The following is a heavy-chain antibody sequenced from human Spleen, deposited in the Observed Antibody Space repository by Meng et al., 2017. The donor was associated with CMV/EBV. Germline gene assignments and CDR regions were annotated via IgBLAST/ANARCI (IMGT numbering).Heavy chain of an antibody. J-gene: IGHJ5*02. Sequence: SETLSLTCTVSGGSISSSSYYWGWIRQPPGKGLEWIGSIYYSGSTYYNPSLKRRVTISVDTSKNQFSLKLSSVTAADTAVYYCARDYVRSGWFDPWGQGTLVTVSS. D-gene: IGHD3-10*01. CDR1: GGSISSSSYY. V-gene: IGHV4-39*02. CDR2: IYYSGST. CDR3: ARDYVRSGWFDP.